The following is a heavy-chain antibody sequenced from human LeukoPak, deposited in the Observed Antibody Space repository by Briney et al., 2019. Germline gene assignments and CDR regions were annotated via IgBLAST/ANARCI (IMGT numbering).Heavy chain of an antibody. D-gene: IGHD5-18*01. J-gene: IGHJ4*02. CDR1: GFTFNSYA. CDR2: ISGSGGST. Sequence: GGSLRLSCAASGFTFNSYAMSWVRQAPGKGLEWVSAISGSGGSTYYADSVKGRFTISRDNSKNTLYLQMNSLRAEDTAVYYCAKDGLHDTAMVFRYWSAGYWGQGTLVTVSS. V-gene: IGHV3-23*01. CDR3: AKDGLHDTAMVFRYWSAGY.